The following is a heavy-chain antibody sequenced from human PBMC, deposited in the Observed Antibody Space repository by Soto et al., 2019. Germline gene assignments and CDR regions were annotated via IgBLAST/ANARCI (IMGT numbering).Heavy chain of an antibody. CDR3: ARVGGDSSSWYYLDF. CDR2: INAGNGNT. J-gene: IGHJ4*02. CDR1: GYTYTCYA. D-gene: IGHD6-13*01. Sequence: SVKPTCKASGYTYTCYAMHWVRHSPGQRLEWMGWINAGNGNTKYSQKFQGRVTITRDTSASTAYMELSSLRSEDTAVYYCARVGGDSSSWYYLDFWGQGTLVPVSS. V-gene: IGHV1-3*01.